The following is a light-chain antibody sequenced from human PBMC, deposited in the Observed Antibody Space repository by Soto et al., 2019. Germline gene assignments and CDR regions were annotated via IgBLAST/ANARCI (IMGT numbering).Light chain of an antibody. J-gene: IGKJ1*01. CDR3: QQYNSQSGT. Sequence: IQLLQSHSTLPASVGDRVTITGRTRQTFNGWLAWYQEKAGQAPHLLIYKASMSGSGVASRFSGSGSGTEFTLTISRLQHDDFVIYCCQQYNSQSGTFGQGTKVDIK. V-gene: IGKV1-5*03. CDR2: KAS. CDR1: QTFNGW.